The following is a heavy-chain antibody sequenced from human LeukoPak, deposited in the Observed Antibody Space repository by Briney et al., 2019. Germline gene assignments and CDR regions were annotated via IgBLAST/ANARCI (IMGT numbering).Heavy chain of an antibody. J-gene: IGHJ4*02. CDR2: INPNSGGT. CDR1: GYTFIGYY. V-gene: IGHV1-2*02. Sequence: ASVKVSCKASGYTFIGYYLHWVRQAPGQGLEWMGWINPNSGGTNYAQKFQGRVTMTRDTSISTAYMELSRLRSDDTAVYYCARDLYHSSSWDFDYWGQGTLVTVSS. D-gene: IGHD6-13*01. CDR3: ARDLYHSSSWDFDY.